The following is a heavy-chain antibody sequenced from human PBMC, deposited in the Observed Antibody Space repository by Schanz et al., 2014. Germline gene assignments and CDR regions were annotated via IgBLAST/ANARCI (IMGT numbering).Heavy chain of an antibody. J-gene: IGHJ4*02. CDR3: AKYRGYYRVSGSYRELEY. CDR1: GFTFSTDA. CDR2: ISASGGDT. D-gene: IGHD3-10*01. V-gene: IGHV3-23*04. Sequence: EVQLVESGGGLVQPGGSLRLSCTASGFTFSTDAMSWVRQAPGKGLEWLSVISASGGDTYYADSVKGRFTISRDNSKNTLYLQMNSLRAEDTAVYYCAKYRGYYRVSGSYRELEYWGQGTLVTVSS.